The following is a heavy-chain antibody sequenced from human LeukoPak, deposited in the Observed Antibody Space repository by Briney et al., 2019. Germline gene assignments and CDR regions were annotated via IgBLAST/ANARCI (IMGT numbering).Heavy chain of an antibody. Sequence: GGSLRLSCAATGFTFSSYSMNWVRQAPGKGLEWVSYISRNSGSTYYTDSVKGRFTISRDNAKNSLYLQMNSLRDGDTAVYYCARDLTPNPWYFDLWGRGTLVTVSS. CDR1: GFTFSSYS. CDR2: ISRNSGST. J-gene: IGHJ2*01. V-gene: IGHV3-48*02. CDR3: ARDLTPNPWYFDL.